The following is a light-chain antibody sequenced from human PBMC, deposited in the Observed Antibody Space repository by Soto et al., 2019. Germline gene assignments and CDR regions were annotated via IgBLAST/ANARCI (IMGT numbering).Light chain of an antibody. V-gene: IGLV2-14*01. CDR2: EVT. CDR1: SGDIGSYNR. CDR3: SSYTNTNTRACV. Sequence: QSALTQPASVSGSPGQSITISCTGTSGDIGSYNRVSWYQQHPGKAPKLIIYEVTDRPSGVSNPFPGSKSGNTASLPISGLQAEDEAEYYCSSYTNTNTRACVFGTGTKLTVL. J-gene: IGLJ1*01.